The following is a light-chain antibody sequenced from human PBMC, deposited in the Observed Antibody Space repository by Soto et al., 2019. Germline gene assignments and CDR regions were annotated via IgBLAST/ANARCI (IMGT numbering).Light chain of an antibody. CDR3: RSYTSSSSLLYV. Sequence: QSVLTQPASVSGSPGQSITISCTGTSSDAGGYNYVSWYQQHPGKAPKLMIYDVSNRPSGVSNRFSGSKSGNTASLSISGLQAEDEADYYCRSYTSSSSLLYVFGTGTKVTVL. CDR1: SSDAGGYNY. CDR2: DVS. J-gene: IGLJ1*01. V-gene: IGLV2-14*01.